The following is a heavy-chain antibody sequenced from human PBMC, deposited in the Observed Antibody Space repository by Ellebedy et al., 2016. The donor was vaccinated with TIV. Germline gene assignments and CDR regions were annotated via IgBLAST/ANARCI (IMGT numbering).Heavy chain of an antibody. J-gene: IGHJ6*03. Sequence: GSLRLSXTVSGGSISSYYWSWIRQPPGKGLEWIGYIYYSGSTNYNPSLKSRVTISVDTSKNQFSLKLSSVTAADTAVYYCARDVRYCSSTSCYTRYYYMDVWGKGTTVTVSS. D-gene: IGHD2-2*02. CDR1: GGSISSYY. V-gene: IGHV4-59*01. CDR3: ARDVRYCSSTSCYTRYYYMDV. CDR2: IYYSGST.